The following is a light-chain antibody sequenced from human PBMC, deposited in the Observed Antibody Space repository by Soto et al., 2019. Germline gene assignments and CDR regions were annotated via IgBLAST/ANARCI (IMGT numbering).Light chain of an antibody. CDR2: AAS. CDR1: QGIRND. Sequence: AIQMTQSPSSLSASVGDRVTITCRASQGIRNDLGWYQQKPGKAPKLLIYAASSLQSGVPSRFSGSGSGTDSTLTISSLQSEDFAVYYCQHYGSSPPITFGQGTKVDIK. CDR3: QHYGSSPPIT. V-gene: IGKV1-6*01. J-gene: IGKJ1*01.